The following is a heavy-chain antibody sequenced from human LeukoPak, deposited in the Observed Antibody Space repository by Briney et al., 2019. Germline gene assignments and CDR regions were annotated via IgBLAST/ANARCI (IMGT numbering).Heavy chain of an antibody. CDR1: GFIFDDYA. V-gene: IGHV3-43*02. CDR2: ISGDGGST. D-gene: IGHD5-18*01. CDR3: AKILRYSYGSYFDY. Sequence: GGSLRLFCAASGFIFDDYAMHWVRQAPGKGLEWVSLISGDGGSTYYADSVKGRFTISRDNSKNSLYLQMNSLRTEDTALYYCAKILRYSYGSYFDYWGQGTLVTVSS. J-gene: IGHJ4*02.